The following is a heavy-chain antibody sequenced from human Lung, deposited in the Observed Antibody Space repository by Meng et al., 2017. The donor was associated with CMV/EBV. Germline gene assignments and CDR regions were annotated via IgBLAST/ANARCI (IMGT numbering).Heavy chain of an antibody. CDR2: IYSGGST. CDR1: GFTVSSNY. V-gene: IGHV3-66*02. D-gene: IGHD3-16*01. Sequence: GESLKISCAASGFTVSSNYMSWVRQAPGKGLEWVSVIYSGGSTYYADSVKGRFTISRDNSKNTLYLQMNSLRAEDTAVYYCARDRGEGIDPWGQGTLVNFAS. CDR3: ARDRGEGIDP. J-gene: IGHJ5*02.